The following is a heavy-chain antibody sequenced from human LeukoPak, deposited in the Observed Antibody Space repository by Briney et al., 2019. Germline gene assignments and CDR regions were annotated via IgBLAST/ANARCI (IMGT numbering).Heavy chain of an antibody. J-gene: IGHJ4*02. CDR1: GFTFSSYA. V-gene: IGHV3-64*01. CDR3: ARDRGAAAGD. D-gene: IGHD6-13*01. CDR2: ISSNGGST. Sequence: GGSLRLSCAASGFTFSSYAMHWVRQAPGKGLEYVSAISSNGGSTYYTNSVKGRFTISRDNSKNTLYLQMNSLRAEDTAVYYCARDRGAAAGDWGQGTLVTVSS.